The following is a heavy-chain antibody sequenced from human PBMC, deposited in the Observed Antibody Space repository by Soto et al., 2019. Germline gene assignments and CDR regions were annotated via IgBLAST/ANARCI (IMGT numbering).Heavy chain of an antibody. V-gene: IGHV4-59*01. Sequence: SETLSLTCTVSGGSTSSYYWSWIRQPPGKGLEWIGHIYYSGYTNTNYNPSLKSRVTISVDTSKSQFSLKLSSVTAADTAVYYCARDYYYDSSGNPGAYYYGMDVWGQGTTVTVSS. D-gene: IGHD3-22*01. CDR3: ARDYYYDSSGNPGAYYYGMDV. CDR2: IYYSGYTNT. J-gene: IGHJ6*02. CDR1: GGSTSSYY.